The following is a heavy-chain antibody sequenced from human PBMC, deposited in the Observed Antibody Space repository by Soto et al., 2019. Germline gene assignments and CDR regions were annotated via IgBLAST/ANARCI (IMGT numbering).Heavy chain of an antibody. J-gene: IGHJ4*02. CDR1: GFTFSSYA. CDR2: ISDTGDST. Sequence: GGSLRLSCAASGFTFSSYAMSWVRQAPGKGLEWVSTISDTGDSTYYADSVKGRFTISRDNSKNTLYMQMNSLRAEGTALYYCAKARWELRNFDYWGQGTLVTVSS. CDR3: AKARWELRNFDY. D-gene: IGHD1-26*01. V-gene: IGHV3-23*01.